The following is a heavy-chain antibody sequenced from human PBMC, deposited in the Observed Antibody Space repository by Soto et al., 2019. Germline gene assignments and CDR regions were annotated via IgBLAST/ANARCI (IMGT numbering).Heavy chain of an antibody. CDR3: AKDMGCSSTSCFILHDAFDI. J-gene: IGHJ3*02. CDR1: GFTFSSYG. D-gene: IGHD2-2*01. V-gene: IGHV3-30*18. CDR2: ISYDGSNK. Sequence: PGGSLRLSCAASGFTFSSYGMHWVRQAPGKGLEWVAVISYDGSNKYYADSVKGRFTISRDNSKNTLYLQMNSLRAEDTAVYYCAKDMGCSSTSCFILHDAFDIWGQGTMVTVSS.